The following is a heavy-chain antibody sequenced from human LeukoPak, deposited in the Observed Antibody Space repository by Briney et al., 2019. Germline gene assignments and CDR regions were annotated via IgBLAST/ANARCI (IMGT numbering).Heavy chain of an antibody. J-gene: IGHJ6*03. Sequence: ASVKVSCKASGYTFSSYDINWVRQATGQGLERMGWIDPNSGDTSYAQKYQGRVTMTRNTSINTAYMALSSLTSDDTAVYYCARAEWLVVGYYYYMDVWGKGTPVTVSS. V-gene: IGHV1-8*01. CDR3: ARAEWLVVGYYYYMDV. D-gene: IGHD6-19*01. CDR1: GYTFSSYD. CDR2: IDPNSGDT.